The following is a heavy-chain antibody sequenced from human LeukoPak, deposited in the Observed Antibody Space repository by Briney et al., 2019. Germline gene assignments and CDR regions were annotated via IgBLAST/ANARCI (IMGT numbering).Heavy chain of an antibody. J-gene: IGHJ3*02. V-gene: IGHV4-39*07. Sequence: PSETLSLTGTVSGGSISSSNDYWGWIRQPPGKGLEWIGSIYYTGSTHYNPSLKSRVTILVDTSKNQFSLKVRFVTAADTAVYYCAKAGRDAFDIWGQGTMVTVSS. CDR2: IYYTGST. CDR3: AKAGRDAFDI. CDR1: GGSISSSNDY.